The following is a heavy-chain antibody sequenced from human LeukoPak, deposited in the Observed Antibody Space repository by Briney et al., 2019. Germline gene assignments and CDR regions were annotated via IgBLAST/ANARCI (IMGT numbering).Heavy chain of an antibody. V-gene: IGHV3-66*01. Sequence: GGSLRLSCAASGFTVSSNYMSWVHQAPGKGLEWVSVIYSGGSTYYADSVKGRFTISRDNSKNTLYLQMNSLRAEDTAVYYCARGPGGYYDSSGYYGAFDIWGQGTMVTVSS. CDR3: ARGPGGYYDSSGYYGAFDI. CDR2: IYSGGST. D-gene: IGHD3-22*01. J-gene: IGHJ3*02. CDR1: GFTVSSNY.